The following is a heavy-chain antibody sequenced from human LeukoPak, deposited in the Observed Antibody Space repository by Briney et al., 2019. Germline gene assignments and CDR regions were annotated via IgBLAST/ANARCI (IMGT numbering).Heavy chain of an antibody. D-gene: IGHD5-24*01. CDR1: GFTFSSYW. J-gene: IGHJ3*02. Sequence: GGSLRLSCAASGFTFSSYWMSWVRQAPGKGLEWVANIKQDGSEKYYVDSVKGRFTISRDNVKNSLYLQMNSLRAEDTAVYYCARVSRDGYNWGAFDIWGQGTMVTVSS. V-gene: IGHV3-7*01. CDR2: IKQDGSEK. CDR3: ARVSRDGYNWGAFDI.